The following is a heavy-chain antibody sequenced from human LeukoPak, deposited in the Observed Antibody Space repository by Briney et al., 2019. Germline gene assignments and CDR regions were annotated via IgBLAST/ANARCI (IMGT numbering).Heavy chain of an antibody. CDR3: ARAPRGYQLLTFDP. CDR2: INPNSGGT. CDR1: GYTFTGYY. D-gene: IGHD2-2*01. J-gene: IGHJ5*02. Sequence: ASVKVSCKASGYTFTGYYMHWVRQAPGQGLEWMGWINPNSGGTNYAQKFQGRVTMTRDMSISTAYMELSRLRSDDTAVYYCARAPRGYQLLTFDPWGQGTLVTVSS. V-gene: IGHV1-2*02.